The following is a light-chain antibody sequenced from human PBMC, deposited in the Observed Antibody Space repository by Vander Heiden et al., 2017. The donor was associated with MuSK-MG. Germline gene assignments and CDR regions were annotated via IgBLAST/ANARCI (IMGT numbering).Light chain of an antibody. J-gene: IGKJ3*01. CDR1: QTISTF. V-gene: IGKV1-39*01. CDR3: QQSYSTPFT. CDR2: AAS. Sequence: DIQMTQSPSSLSASLGDRVSISCRSTQTISTFLNWYRQKPGKAPQLLISAASTLHTGVPSRFSGTGSGTDFTLTISSLQPDDSALYYCQQSYSTPFTFGPGTRVVIK.